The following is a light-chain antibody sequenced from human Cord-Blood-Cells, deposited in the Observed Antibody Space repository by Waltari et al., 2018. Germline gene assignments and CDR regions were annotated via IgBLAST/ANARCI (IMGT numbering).Light chain of an antibody. CDR1: AFPKQY. CDR3: QSADSSGTYV. Sequence: SYELTHPPSLSVSPGQTARVTCSGDAFPKQYAYWYQQKPGQAPVLVIYKDSERPSGIPERFSGSSSGTTVTLTISGVQAEDEADYYCQSADSSGTYVFGTGTKVTVL. V-gene: IGLV3-25*03. J-gene: IGLJ1*01. CDR2: KDS.